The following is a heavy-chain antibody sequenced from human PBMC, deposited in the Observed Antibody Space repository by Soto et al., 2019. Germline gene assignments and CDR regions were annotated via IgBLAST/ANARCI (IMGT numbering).Heavy chain of an antibody. CDR3: VKSRGGNNFDFFD. CDR2: INADSGGT. V-gene: IGHV1-2*02. J-gene: IGHJ4*02. D-gene: IGHD5-12*01. Sequence: ASVKVSCKASGYIFTDYYMHWVRQAPGQGLEWMGWINADSGGTNYPQNFQDRVTMTRDTSISTVYMDLSSLSADDTAVYYCVKSRGGNNFDFFDWGQGALVTVSS. CDR1: GYIFTDYY.